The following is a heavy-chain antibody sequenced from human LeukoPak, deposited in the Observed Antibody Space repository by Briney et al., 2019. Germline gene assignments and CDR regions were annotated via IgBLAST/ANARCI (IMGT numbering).Heavy chain of an antibody. Sequence: PGGSLRLSCAASGFTFSNYAMSWVRQAPGKGLEWVSAIGASDGTTYYADSVRGRFTISRDNSKNTLYLQMNSLRAEDTAVYFCSGTLVRGRYGIWGQGTMVTVSS. CDR3: SGTLVRGRYGI. CDR1: GFTFSNYA. CDR2: IGASDGTT. J-gene: IGHJ3*02. D-gene: IGHD3-10*01. V-gene: IGHV3-23*01.